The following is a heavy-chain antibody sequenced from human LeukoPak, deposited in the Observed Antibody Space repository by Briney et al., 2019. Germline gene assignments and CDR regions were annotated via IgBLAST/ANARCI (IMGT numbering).Heavy chain of an antibody. D-gene: IGHD3-10*01. CDR2: ITSTTNYI. CDR3: AGGFGSYSPDY. Sequence: PGGSLRLSCAVSGFTFSNFSVNWVRQAPGKGLEWVSSITSTTNYIYYADSVKGRFTISRDIARSALYLQMNSLRAEDTAVYYCAGGFGSYSPDYWGQGTLVTVSS. J-gene: IGHJ4*02. V-gene: IGHV3-21*01. CDR1: GFTFSNFS.